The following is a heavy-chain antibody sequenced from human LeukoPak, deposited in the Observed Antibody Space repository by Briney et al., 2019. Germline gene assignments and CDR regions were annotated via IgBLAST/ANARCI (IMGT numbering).Heavy chain of an antibody. CDR3: ATNRIVVVPVDMWGGWFDP. D-gene: IGHD2-2*01. Sequence: GASVKVSCKFSGYTLTELSMHWVRQAPGKGLEWMGVFDPEDGETIYAQKFQGRVTMTEDTSTDTAYMELISLRSEDTAVYYCATNRIVVVPVDMWGGWFDPWGQGTLVTVSS. CDR1: GYTLTELS. J-gene: IGHJ5*02. CDR2: FDPEDGET. V-gene: IGHV1-24*01.